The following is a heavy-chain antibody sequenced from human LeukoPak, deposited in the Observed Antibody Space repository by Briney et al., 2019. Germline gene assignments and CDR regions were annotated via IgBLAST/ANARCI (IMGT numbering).Heavy chain of an antibody. CDR3: ARDLHYGDYGGTNWFDP. CDR2: INPSGGST. Sequence: GASVKVSCKASGYTFTGYYMHWVRQAPGQGLEWMGIINPSGGSTNYAQKLQGRVTMTTDTSMSTAYMELRSLRSDDTAVYYCARDLHYGDYGGTNWFDPWGQGTLVTVSS. V-gene: IGHV1-46*01. J-gene: IGHJ5*02. CDR1: GYTFTGYY. D-gene: IGHD4-17*01.